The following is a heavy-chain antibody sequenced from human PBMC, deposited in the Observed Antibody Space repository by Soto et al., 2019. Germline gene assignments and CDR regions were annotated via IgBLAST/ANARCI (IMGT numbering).Heavy chain of an antibody. D-gene: IGHD2-8*01. J-gene: IGHJ4*01. CDR3: AKGALYYYFDY. CDR1: GFTFDDYA. CDR2: ISWNSGSI. V-gene: IGHV3-9*01. Sequence: DVQLVESGGGLVQPGRSLRLSCAASGFTFDDYAMHWVRQAPGKGLEWVSGISWNSGSIGYADSVKGRFTISRDNAKNSLYLQMNSLRAEDTALYYCAKGALYYYFDYWGHGTLVTVSS.